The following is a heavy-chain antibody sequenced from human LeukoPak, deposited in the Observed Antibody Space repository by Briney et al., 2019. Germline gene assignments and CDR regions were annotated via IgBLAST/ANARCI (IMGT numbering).Heavy chain of an antibody. Sequence: SETLSLTCAVYGGSFSGYYWSWIRQPPGKGLEWIGEINHSGSTNYNPSLKSRVTISVDTSKNQISLKLSSVTAADTAVYYCARSGHCSGGSCCTSAYNYYGLDVWGQGTTVTVSS. CDR2: INHSGST. V-gene: IGHV4-34*01. J-gene: IGHJ6*02. CDR1: GGSFSGYY. D-gene: IGHD2-15*01. CDR3: ARSGHCSGGSCCTSAYNYYGLDV.